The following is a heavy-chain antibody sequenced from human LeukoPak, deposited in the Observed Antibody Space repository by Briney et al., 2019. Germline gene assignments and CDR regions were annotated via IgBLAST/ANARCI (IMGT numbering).Heavy chain of an antibody. CDR1: GFTFSDCW. J-gene: IGHJ4*02. V-gene: IGHV3-74*03. CDR3: ATSPVINRD. D-gene: IGHD2-21*01. Sequence: GGSLRLSCAASGFTFSDCWMHWVRQAPGKGLEWVARIYSDVRRIKYADFVKGRFTISRDNAKNTLYLQMNALRVEDTAVYYCATSPVINRDWGQGTLVTVSS. CDR2: IYSDVRRI.